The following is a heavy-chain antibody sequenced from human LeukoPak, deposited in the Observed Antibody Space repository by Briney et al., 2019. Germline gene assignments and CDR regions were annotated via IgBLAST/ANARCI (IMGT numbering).Heavy chain of an antibody. J-gene: IGHJ5*02. V-gene: IGHV4-34*01. CDR2: INRSGST. CDR3: ARRGPPRTMLRGVKSGWFDP. D-gene: IGHD3-10*01. CDR1: GGSSTNYF. Sequence: PSETLSLTCVLYGGSSTNYFWSWIRQPPGKGLEWIGEINRSGSTNYNPSFKSRVTISIDTIKNHFSLKLRSVTAADTAVYYSARRGPPRTMLRGVKSGWFDPWGQGTLVTVSS.